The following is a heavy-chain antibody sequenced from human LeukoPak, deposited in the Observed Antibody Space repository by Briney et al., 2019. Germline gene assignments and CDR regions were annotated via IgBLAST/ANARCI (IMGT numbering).Heavy chain of an antibody. CDR1: GFIFNSYA. J-gene: IGHJ3*01. CDR3: ARISLRAFDV. D-gene: IGHD2/OR15-2a*01. Sequence: GGSLRLSCAASGFIFNSYAMSWVRQAPGKGLEWVSTISDIGLSTYYADSVEGRLTISRDNSKNTLSLLLSSLRADDTAIYYCARISLRAFDVWGQGTTVTVSS. V-gene: IGHV3-23*01. CDR2: ISDIGLST.